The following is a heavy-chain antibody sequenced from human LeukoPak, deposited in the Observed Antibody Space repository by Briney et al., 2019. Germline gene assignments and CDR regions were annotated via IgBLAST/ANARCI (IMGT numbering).Heavy chain of an antibody. CDR2: ISYDGSDK. CDR3: ARDRAAGTQYYFDY. D-gene: IGHD6-13*01. V-gene: IGHV3-30*03. J-gene: IGHJ4*02. Sequence: VQPGRSLRLSCAASGFAFSDYGIHWVRQAPGKGLDWVALISYDGSDKYYTDSVKGRFAISRDNSKNTLYLEMNSLRTEDTAVYYCARDRAAGTQYYFDYWGQGTLVTVSS. CDR1: GFAFSDYG.